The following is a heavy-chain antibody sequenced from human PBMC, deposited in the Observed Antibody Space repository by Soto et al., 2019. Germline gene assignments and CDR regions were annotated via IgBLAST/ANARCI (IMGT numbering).Heavy chain of an antibody. CDR3: ARQHCSSTSCYYYYGMDV. V-gene: IGHV1-18*04. J-gene: IGHJ6*02. Sequence: ASVKVSCKASGYTFTSCCISWVRQAPGQGLEWMGWISAYNGNTNYAQKLQGRVTMTTDTSTSTAYMELRSLRSDDTAVYYCARQHCSSTSCYYYYGMDVWGQGTTVTVSS. D-gene: IGHD2-2*01. CDR2: ISAYNGNT. CDR1: GYTFTSCC.